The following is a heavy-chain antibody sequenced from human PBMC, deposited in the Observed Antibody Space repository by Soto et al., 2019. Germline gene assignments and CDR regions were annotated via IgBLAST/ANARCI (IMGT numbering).Heavy chain of an antibody. J-gene: IGHJ3*02. CDR2: ISWNSGSI. CDR1: GFTFDDYA. CDR3: AKDIDRFVLMVYATLGGAFDI. Sequence: GGSLRLSCAASGFTFDDYAMHWVRQAPGKGLEWVSGISWNSGSIGYADSVKGRFTISRDKAKNSLYLQMNSLRAEDTALYYCAKDIDRFVLMVYATLGGAFDIWGQGTMVTVSS. V-gene: IGHV3-9*01. D-gene: IGHD2-8*01.